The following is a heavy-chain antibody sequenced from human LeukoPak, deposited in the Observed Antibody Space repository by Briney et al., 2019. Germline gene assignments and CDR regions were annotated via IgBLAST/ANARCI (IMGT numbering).Heavy chain of an antibody. V-gene: IGHV3-11*01. J-gene: IGHJ4*02. Sequence: PGGSLRLSCAASGFTFSSNYMSWIRQAPGKGLEWVSYISSSGSTIYYADSVKGRFTISRDNAKKSLYLQMNSLRAEDTAVYYCATDLYDSSGFDYWGQGTLVTVSS. CDR3: ATDLYDSSGFDY. D-gene: IGHD3-22*01. CDR1: GFTFSSNY. CDR2: ISSSGSTI.